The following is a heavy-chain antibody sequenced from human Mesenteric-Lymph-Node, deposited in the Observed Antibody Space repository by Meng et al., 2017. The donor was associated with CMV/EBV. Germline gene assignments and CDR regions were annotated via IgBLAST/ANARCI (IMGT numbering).Heavy chain of an antibody. D-gene: IGHD3-22*01. CDR3: ARDRDSTGYFFYYFDY. CDR1: GFTFCDYY. Sequence: GGSLRLSCAASGFTFCDYYMNWVRQAPGKGLEWVANIKHDGSDKYYVASVKGRFTISRDNAKNSLYLQMNSLRAEDTAVYYCARDRDSTGYFFYYFDYWGQGALVTVSS. V-gene: IGHV3-7*01. J-gene: IGHJ4*02. CDR2: IKHDGSDK.